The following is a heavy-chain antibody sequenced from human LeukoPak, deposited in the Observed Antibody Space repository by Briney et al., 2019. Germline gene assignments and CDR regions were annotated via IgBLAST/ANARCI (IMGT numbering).Heavy chain of an antibody. Sequence: GGSLRLSCAASGFTFSSYGMHWVRQAPGKRLEWVAVIWYDGSNKYYADSVKGRFTISRDNSKNTLYLQMNSLRAEDTAVYYCARSGLQLERRGINWFDPWGQGTLVTVSS. CDR2: IWYDGSNK. J-gene: IGHJ5*02. CDR3: ARSGLQLERRGINWFDP. V-gene: IGHV3-33*01. CDR1: GFTFSSYG. D-gene: IGHD1-1*01.